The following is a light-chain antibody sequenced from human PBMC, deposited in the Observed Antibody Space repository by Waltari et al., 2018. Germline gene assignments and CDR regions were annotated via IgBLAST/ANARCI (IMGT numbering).Light chain of an antibody. Sequence: QSALTQPASVSASPGQSITIPCTGTSSDVGRQDLFSCYQQFPGKAPKLLIYDGNKRPSRVSNRFSGFQSGNTATLTISGLQAEDEADYYCCSDEGDNTWVFGGGTKVTVL. CDR1: SSDVGRQDL. V-gene: IGLV2-23*01. CDR2: DGN. J-gene: IGLJ3*02. CDR3: CSDEGDNTWV.